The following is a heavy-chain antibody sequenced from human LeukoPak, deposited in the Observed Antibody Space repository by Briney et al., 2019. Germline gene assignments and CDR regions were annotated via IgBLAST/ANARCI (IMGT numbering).Heavy chain of an antibody. CDR1: GFTFSSYA. Sequence: GGSLRLSCAASGFTFSSYAMSWVRQAPGKGLEWVSAISGSGGSTYYADSMKGRFTISRDNSKNTLYLQMNSLRAEDTALYYCAKDEAYSSGYSWGQGTLVTVSS. D-gene: IGHD6-19*01. V-gene: IGHV3-23*01. J-gene: IGHJ4*02. CDR3: AKDEAYSSGYS. CDR2: ISGSGGST.